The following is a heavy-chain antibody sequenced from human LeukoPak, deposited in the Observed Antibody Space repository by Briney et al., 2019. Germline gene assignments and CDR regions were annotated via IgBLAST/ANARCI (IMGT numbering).Heavy chain of an antibody. J-gene: IGHJ3*02. CDR2: IYYSGST. V-gene: IGHV4-59*01. CDR1: GGSISSCY. CDR3: AAKESIAAPFDI. D-gene: IGHD6-6*01. Sequence: SETLSLTCTVSGGSISSCYWSWIRQPPGKGLEWIGYIYYSGSTNYNPSLKSRVTISVDTSKNQFSLKLSSVTAADTAVYYCAAKESIAAPFDIWAKGQWSPSLQ.